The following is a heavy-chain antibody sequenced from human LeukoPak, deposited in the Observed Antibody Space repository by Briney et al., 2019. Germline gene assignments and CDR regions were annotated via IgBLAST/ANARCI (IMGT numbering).Heavy chain of an antibody. Sequence: GGSLRLSCAAPGLTFSSYSMNWVRQAPGMGLEWVSSISNSSSYIYYADSVKGRFTISRDNAKNSLYLQMNSLRAEDTAVYYCARASGSYFFFDSWGQGTLVTVSS. J-gene: IGHJ4*02. D-gene: IGHD1-26*01. CDR2: ISNSSSYI. V-gene: IGHV3-21*01. CDR1: GLTFSSYS. CDR3: ARASGSYFFFDS.